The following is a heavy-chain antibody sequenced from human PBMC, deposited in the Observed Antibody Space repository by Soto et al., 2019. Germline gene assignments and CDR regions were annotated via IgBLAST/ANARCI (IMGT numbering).Heavy chain of an antibody. V-gene: IGHV1-2*02. CDR2: INPNSGGT. CDR1: GYIFTGYY. Sequence: ASVKVSCKASGYIFTGYYMHWVRQAPGQGLEWMGWINPNSGGTNYAQRFQGRVTMTRDTSISTAYMELSRLRSDDTAVYYCARPLYSSSGYWGQGTLVTVS. CDR3: ARPLYSSSGY. J-gene: IGHJ4*02. D-gene: IGHD6-19*01.